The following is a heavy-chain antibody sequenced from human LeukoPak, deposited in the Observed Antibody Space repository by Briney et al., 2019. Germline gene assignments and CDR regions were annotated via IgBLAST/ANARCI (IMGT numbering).Heavy chain of an antibody. V-gene: IGHV4-59*01. J-gene: IGHJ4*02. Sequence: SETLSLTCTVSGGSIGNYYWSWVRQPPRKGLEWIAYIDYSWSTRHNPSLQSRVSTSVDTSKNQFSLRLSSVTAADSAVYYCARSALGFCSGGTCPYYFDHWGQGNLVTVSS. D-gene: IGHD2-15*01. CDR3: ARSALGFCSGGTCPYYFDH. CDR1: GGSIGNYY. CDR2: IDYSWST.